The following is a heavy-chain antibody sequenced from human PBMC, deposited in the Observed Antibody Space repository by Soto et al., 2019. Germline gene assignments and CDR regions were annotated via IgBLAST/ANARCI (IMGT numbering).Heavy chain of an antibody. J-gene: IGHJ4*02. CDR3: ARETPVGAALDY. D-gene: IGHD3-16*01. Sequence: GGSLRLSCAASVFTFSSHSMTWVRQAPGKGLEWVSSISRDSKYIYYADSVKGRFTISRDNAKNSLYLEMTSLRVEDTTVYYCARETPVGAALDYWGQGTLVTVSS. CDR1: VFTFSSHS. CDR2: ISRDSKYI. V-gene: IGHV3-21*01.